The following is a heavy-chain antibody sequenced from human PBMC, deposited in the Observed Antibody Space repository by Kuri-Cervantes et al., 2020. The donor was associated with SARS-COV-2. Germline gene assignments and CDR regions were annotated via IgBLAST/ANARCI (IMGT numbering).Heavy chain of an antibody. CDR3: TRVTPVVVVAATRFDY. D-gene: IGHD2-15*01. Sequence: QTLSLTCAASGFTFSSYAMSWVRQAPGKGLEWVGFIRSKAYGGTTEYAASVKGRFTISRDDSKSIAYLQMNSLKTEDTAVYYCTRVTPVVVVAATRFDYWGQGTLVTVSS. CDR2: IRSKAYGGTT. J-gene: IGHJ4*02. V-gene: IGHV3-49*04. CDR1: GFTFSSYA.